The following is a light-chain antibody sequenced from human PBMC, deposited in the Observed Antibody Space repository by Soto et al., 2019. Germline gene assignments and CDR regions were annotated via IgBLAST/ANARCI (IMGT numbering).Light chain of an antibody. J-gene: IGKJ1*01. V-gene: IGKV3-20*01. Sequence: EIVLTQSPGTLSLSPGERATLSCRASQSVSSSYLAWYQQKPGQAPRLLIYGASSRATGIPEKFSGSGSGTDFPLSISRLEPEDFAVYYCQQYGPSRTFGQGTKVEIK. CDR3: QQYGPSRT. CDR2: GAS. CDR1: QSVSSSY.